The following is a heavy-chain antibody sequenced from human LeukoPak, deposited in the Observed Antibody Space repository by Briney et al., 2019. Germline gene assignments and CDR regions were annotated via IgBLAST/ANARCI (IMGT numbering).Heavy chain of an antibody. Sequence: SVKVSCKASGGTFSSYAISWVRQAPGQGLEWMGGIIPIFGTAKYAQKVQGRVTMGTDESTSTAYMELSSLRSEDSAVYYCARQGGITVFGVAQPGGAFDIWGQGTMVTVSS. CDR2: IIPIFGTA. CDR3: ARQGGITVFGVAQPGGAFDI. CDR1: GGTFSSYA. V-gene: IGHV1-69*05. D-gene: IGHD3-3*01. J-gene: IGHJ3*02.